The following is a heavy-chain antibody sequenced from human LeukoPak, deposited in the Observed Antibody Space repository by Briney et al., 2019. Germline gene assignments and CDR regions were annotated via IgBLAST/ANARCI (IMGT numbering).Heavy chain of an antibody. CDR3: ARGSHYYDSSGLYYFDN. Sequence: ASVKVSCKASRYTFTDYYLHWVRQAPGQGLEWMGWINPNGGGTVFAQKFQGRVSMTRDTSISTAYMELTRLTSDDTAVYFCARGSHYYDSSGLYYFDNWGQGTLVTVSS. CDR2: INPNGGGT. J-gene: IGHJ4*02. V-gene: IGHV1-2*02. D-gene: IGHD3-22*01. CDR1: RYTFTDYY.